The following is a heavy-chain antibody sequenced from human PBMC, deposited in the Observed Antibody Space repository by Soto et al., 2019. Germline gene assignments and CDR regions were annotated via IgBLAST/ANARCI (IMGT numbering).Heavy chain of an antibody. V-gene: IGHV1-8*01. D-gene: IGHD3-10*01. CDR1: GYTLTSYD. Sequence: ASVKVSCKASGYTLTSYDINWVRQATGQGLEWMGWMNPNSGNTGYAQKFQGRVTMTRNTSISTAYMELSSLRSEDTAVYYCARTIITRNYYYYYMDVWGKGTTVTASS. CDR2: MNPNSGNT. J-gene: IGHJ6*03. CDR3: ARTIITRNYYYYYMDV.